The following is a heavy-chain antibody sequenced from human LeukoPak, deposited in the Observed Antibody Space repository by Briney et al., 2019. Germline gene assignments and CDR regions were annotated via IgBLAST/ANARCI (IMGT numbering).Heavy chain of an antibody. Sequence: PSETLSLTCAVYGGSFSGYYWSWIRQPPGKGLEWIGEINHSGSTNYNPSLKSRVTMSVDTSKNQFSPKLSSVTAADTAVYYCARSNYVWGSYRPRQSDAFDIWGQGTMVTVSS. D-gene: IGHD3-16*02. CDR2: INHSGST. CDR1: GGSFSGYY. V-gene: IGHV4-34*01. J-gene: IGHJ3*02. CDR3: ARSNYVWGSYRPRQSDAFDI.